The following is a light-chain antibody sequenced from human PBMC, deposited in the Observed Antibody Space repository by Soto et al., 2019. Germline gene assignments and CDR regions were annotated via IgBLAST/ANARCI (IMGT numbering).Light chain of an antibody. Sequence: DIQMTQSPSSLSASVGDRVTITCRASQDISHFLAWYQHKPGKVPKLLIYAASSLQSGVPSRFSGSGSGTDFTLTISSLQPEDFATYYCQQSYSTPYTFGQGTKLEIK. CDR2: AAS. CDR1: QDISHF. J-gene: IGKJ2*01. V-gene: IGKV1-39*01. CDR3: QQSYSTPYT.